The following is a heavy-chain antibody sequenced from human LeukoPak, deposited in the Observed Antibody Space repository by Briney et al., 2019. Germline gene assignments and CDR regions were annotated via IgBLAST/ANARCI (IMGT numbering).Heavy chain of an antibody. CDR2: ISYDGSNK. CDR1: GFTFSSYA. D-gene: IGHD3-10*01. J-gene: IGHJ4*02. Sequence: GGSLRLSCAASGFTFSSYAMHWVRQAPGKGLEWVAVISYDGSNKYYADSVKGRFTISRDNSKNTPYLQMNSLRAEDTAVYYCAKLEITMVRAPLDYWGQGTLVTVSS. V-gene: IGHV3-30-3*02. CDR3: AKLEITMVRAPLDY.